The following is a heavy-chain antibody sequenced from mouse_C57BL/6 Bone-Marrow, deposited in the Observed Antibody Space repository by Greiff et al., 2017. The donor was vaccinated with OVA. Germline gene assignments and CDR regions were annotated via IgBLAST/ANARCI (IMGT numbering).Heavy chain of an antibody. CDR2: IYPYNGVS. D-gene: IGHD2-1*01. CDR3: ARENYGNYDAWFAY. CDR1: GYSFTGYY. J-gene: IGHJ3*01. V-gene: IGHV1-31*01. Sequence: VQLQQSGPELVKPGASVKISCKASGYSFTGYYMHWVKQSHGNILDWIGYIYPYNGVSSYNQTFKGKATLTVAKSSSTDYMELRSLTSDDSAVYYCARENYGNYDAWFAYWGQGTLVTVSA.